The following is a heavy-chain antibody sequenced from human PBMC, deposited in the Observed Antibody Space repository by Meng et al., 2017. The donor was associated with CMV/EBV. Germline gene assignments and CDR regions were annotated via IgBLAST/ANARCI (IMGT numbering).Heavy chain of an antibody. J-gene: IGHJ5*02. D-gene: IGHD3-3*01. CDR2: ISSSSSYI. CDR1: GFTFSSYS. V-gene: IGHV3-21*01. Sequence: GESLKISCAASGFTFSSYSMNWVRQAPGKGLEWVSSISSSSSYIYYADSVKGRFTISRDNAKNSLYLQMNSLRAEDTAVYYCARDPIPSADFWRDSPFDPWGQGTLVTVSS. CDR3: ARDPIPSADFWRDSPFDP.